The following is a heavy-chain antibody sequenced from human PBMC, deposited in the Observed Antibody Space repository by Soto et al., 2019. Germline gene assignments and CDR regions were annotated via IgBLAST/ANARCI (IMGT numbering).Heavy chain of an antibody. V-gene: IGHV3-23*01. Sequence: EVQVLESGGGLVQPGGSLRLSCAGSGFTFINYAMNWVRQAPGKGLEWVSSISGGGDAAFFPDSVRGRFTISRDNSKNPVTMQRNSLAVDDTAVYYCARKILGSTTRPNYWYFDLWGRGTLVTVSS. J-gene: IGHJ2*01. D-gene: IGHD7-27*01. CDR3: ARKILGSTTRPNYWYFDL. CDR2: ISGGGDAA. CDR1: GFTFINYA.